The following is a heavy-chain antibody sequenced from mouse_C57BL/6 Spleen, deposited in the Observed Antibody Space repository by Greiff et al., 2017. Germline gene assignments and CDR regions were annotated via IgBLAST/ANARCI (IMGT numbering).Heavy chain of an antibody. CDR2: ISDGGSYT. Sequence: EVKLQESGGGLVKPGGSLKLSCAASGFTFSSYAMSWVRQTPEKRLEWVATISDGGSYTYYPDNVKGRFTISRDNAKNNLYLQMSHLKSEDTAMYYCARDPASFDYWGQGTTLTVSS. CDR1: GFTFSSYA. CDR3: ARDPASFDY. V-gene: IGHV5-4*01. J-gene: IGHJ2*01.